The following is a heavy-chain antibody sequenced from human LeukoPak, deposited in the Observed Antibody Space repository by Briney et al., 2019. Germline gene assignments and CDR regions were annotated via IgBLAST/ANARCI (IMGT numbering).Heavy chain of an antibody. V-gene: IGHV3-30-3*01. Sequence: GGSLGLSCAASGFTFSSYAMHWVRQAPGKGLEWVAVISYDGSNKYYADSVKGRFTISRDNSKNTLYLQMNSLRAEDTAVYYCARDSYYYGSGSPPTWFAPWGQGTLVTVSS. CDR1: GFTFSSYA. CDR3: ARDSYYYGSGSPPTWFAP. CDR2: ISYDGSNK. D-gene: IGHD3-10*01. J-gene: IGHJ5*02.